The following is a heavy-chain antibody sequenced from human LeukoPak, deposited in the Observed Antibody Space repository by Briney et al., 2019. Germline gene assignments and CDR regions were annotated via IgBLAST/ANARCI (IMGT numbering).Heavy chain of an antibody. CDR2: IRSNGDTT. Sequence: GGSLRLSCTASGFTFISLAMTWVRQAPGKGLEWVSTIRSNGDTTYNADSVKGRFTISRDNSKNTLYLELNSLRVEDTATFYCAKGQELDDGVFDSWGQGTMVTVSS. V-gene: IGHV3-23*01. J-gene: IGHJ4*02. CDR1: GFTFISLA. CDR3: AKGQELDDGVFDS. D-gene: IGHD1-1*01.